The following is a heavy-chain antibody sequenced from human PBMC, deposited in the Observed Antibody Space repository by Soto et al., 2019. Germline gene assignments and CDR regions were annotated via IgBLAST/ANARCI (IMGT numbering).Heavy chain of an antibody. CDR3: ARALRGETLESWFDP. D-gene: IGHD1-1*01. J-gene: IGHJ5*02. V-gene: IGHV1-69*01. Sequence: SGKVSCKASGGTFSSYAISWVRQAPGQGLEWMGGIIPIFGTANYAQKFQGRVTITADESTSTAYMELSSLRSEDTAVYYCARALRGETLESWFDPWGQGTLFTVSS. CDR2: IIPIFGTA. CDR1: GGTFSSYA.